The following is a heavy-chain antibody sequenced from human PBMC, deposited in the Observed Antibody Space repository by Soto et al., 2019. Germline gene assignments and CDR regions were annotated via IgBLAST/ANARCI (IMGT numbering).Heavy chain of an antibody. Sequence: SETLSLTCTVSGGSISSGDYYWSWIRQPPGKGLEWIGYIYYSGSTKSNPSLKSRVTMSVDMSKNQFSLRLTSVTAADTAVYYCARVFPSYCGGDCSYFDSWGQGTLVTVSS. V-gene: IGHV4-61*08. CDR3: ARVFPSYCGGDCSYFDS. CDR1: GGSISSGDYY. D-gene: IGHD2-21*02. J-gene: IGHJ4*02. CDR2: IYYSGST.